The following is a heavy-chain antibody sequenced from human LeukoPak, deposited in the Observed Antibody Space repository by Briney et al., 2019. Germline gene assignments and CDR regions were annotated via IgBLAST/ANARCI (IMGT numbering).Heavy chain of an antibody. Sequence: ASVKVSCKASEYTFTDYYMHWVRQAPGQGLEWMGWINPNSGGTNYAQKFQGRVTMTRDTSISTAYMELSRLRSDDTAVYYCARAREYYYDSSGYFKPVGAFDIWGQGTMVTVSS. J-gene: IGHJ3*02. CDR3: ARAREYYYDSSGYFKPVGAFDI. V-gene: IGHV1-2*02. CDR2: INPNSGGT. D-gene: IGHD3-22*01. CDR1: EYTFTDYY.